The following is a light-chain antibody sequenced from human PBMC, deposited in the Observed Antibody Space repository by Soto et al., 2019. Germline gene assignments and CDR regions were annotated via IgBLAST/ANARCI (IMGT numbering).Light chain of an antibody. V-gene: IGKV1-6*01. J-gene: IGKJ1*01. Sequence: ATQITQSPSSLSASVGDGVAISCRASQDIRNTLAWYQQKPGEAPKLLIFAASNLQSGVPSRFSGSGSVTDFTLAITGLQPEDFATYYCLQYYNFSWTFGQGTKVDIK. CDR2: AAS. CDR1: QDIRNT. CDR3: LQYYNFSWT.